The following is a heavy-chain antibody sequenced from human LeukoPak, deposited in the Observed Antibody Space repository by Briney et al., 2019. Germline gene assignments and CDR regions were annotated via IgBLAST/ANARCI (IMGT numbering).Heavy chain of an antibody. CDR3: ASPPHYGGNDYFDY. Sequence: PGGSLRLSCAASGFTFSDYYMSWIRQAPGKGLEWVSYISSSGSTIYYAGSVKGRFTISRDNAKNSLYLQMNSLRAEDTAVYYCASPPHYGGNDYFDYWGQGTLVTVSS. CDR1: GFTFSDYY. J-gene: IGHJ4*02. D-gene: IGHD4-23*01. V-gene: IGHV3-11*01. CDR2: ISSSGSTI.